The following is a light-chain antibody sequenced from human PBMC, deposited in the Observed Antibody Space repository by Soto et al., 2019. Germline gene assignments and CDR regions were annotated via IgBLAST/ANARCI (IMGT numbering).Light chain of an antibody. CDR3: QQHGQWPIT. J-gene: IGKJ5*01. CDR1: QSVSSN. Sequence: EIVMTQSPATLSVSPGERATLSCRASQSVSSNLAWYQRKPGQAPRLLIYGISKRATDIPDRFSGSGSGTEFTLTISSLQPEDFATYYCQQHGQWPITFGQGTRRRL. V-gene: IGKV3D-15*01. CDR2: GIS.